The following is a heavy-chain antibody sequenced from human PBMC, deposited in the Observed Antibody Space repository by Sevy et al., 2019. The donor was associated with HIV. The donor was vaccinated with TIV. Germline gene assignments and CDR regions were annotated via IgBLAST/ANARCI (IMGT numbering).Heavy chain of an antibody. V-gene: IGHV3-30*02. D-gene: IGHD1-1*01. J-gene: IGHJ6*02. CDR2: IRYDGSNK. Sequence: GGSLRLSCAASGFTFSTYDMHWVRQAPGKGLEWVAYIRYDGSNKYYADSVRGRFTISRDNSKNTLYLQMNSLRAEDTAVYYCAGGRKTTQEGLEELDYYYGVDVWGQGTTVTVSS. CDR1: GFTFSTYD. CDR3: AGGRKTTQEGLEELDYYYGVDV.